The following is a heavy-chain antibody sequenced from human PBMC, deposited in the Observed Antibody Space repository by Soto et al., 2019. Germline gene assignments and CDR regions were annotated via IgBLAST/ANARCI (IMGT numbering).Heavy chain of an antibody. CDR2: INPNSGGT. V-gene: IGHV1-2*04. CDR3: ARDFKTRTLGFYGMDG. J-gene: IGHJ6*02. Sequence: ASVKVSCKASGYTFTGYYMHWVRQAPGQGLEWMGWINPNSGGTNYAQKFQGWVTMTRDTSISTAYMELSRLRSDDTAVYYCARDFKTRTLGFYGMDGWGQGTTVTVSS. CDR1: GYTFTGYY.